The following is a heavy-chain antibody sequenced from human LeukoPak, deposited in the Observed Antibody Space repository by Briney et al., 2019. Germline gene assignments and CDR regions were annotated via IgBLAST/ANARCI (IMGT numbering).Heavy chain of an antibody. CDR2: INYSGTT. J-gene: IGHJ4*02. Sequence: PSETLSLTCTVFGGAIISDNFYWGWVRQPPGKGLEWVGSINYSGTTYYNPSLRSRLSISVDTSRTQFFLRLNSVTAADTAVYYCGRLFDSWGQGILVTVSS. V-gene: IGHV4-39*01. CDR3: GRLFDS. CDR1: GGAIISDNFY.